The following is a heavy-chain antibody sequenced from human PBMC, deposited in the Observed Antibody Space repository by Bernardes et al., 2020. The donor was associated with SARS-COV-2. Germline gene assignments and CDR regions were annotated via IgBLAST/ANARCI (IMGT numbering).Heavy chain of an antibody. J-gene: IGHJ2*01. V-gene: IGHV3-7*04. CDR1: GFTFSTSW. CDR3: AKGARYPDI. CDR2: IKYDGGEE. Sequence: RGSLRLSCTASGFTFSTSWMTWVRQAPGKGLEWVANIKYDGGEESYVDSVKGRFTISRDNAKNSLYLQMNSLRAEDTAAYYCAKGARYPDIWGRGTLVTVSS.